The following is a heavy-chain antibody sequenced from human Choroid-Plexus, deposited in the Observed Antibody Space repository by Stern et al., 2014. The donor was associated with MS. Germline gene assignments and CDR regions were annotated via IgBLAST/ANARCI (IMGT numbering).Heavy chain of an antibody. CDR1: GYIFTGYY. CDR3: ARDQRGITIFGVVTDYYYLGMDV. J-gene: IGHJ6*02. Sequence: VQLVQSGAEVKKPGASVKVSCKTSGYIFTGYYIHWVRQAPGQGLEWMAWINPNTGGTKDAEKVQGRVPLSRDTSIRTAYVELSSLTSDDTAVYYCARDQRGITIFGVVTDYYYLGMDVWGQGTTVTVSS. CDR2: INPNTGGT. V-gene: IGHV1-2*02. D-gene: IGHD3-3*01.